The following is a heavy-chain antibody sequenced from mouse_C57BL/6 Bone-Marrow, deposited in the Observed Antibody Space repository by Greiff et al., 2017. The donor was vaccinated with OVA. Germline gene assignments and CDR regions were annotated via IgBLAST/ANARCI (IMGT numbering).Heavy chain of an antibody. J-gene: IGHJ3*01. Sequence: VQLQQSGAELARPGASVKLSCKASGYTFTSYGISWVKQRTGPGLEWIGEIYPRSGNTYYNEKFKGKATLTADKSSSTAYMELRSLTSEDSAVYFCASPSYGYDRDLTYWGQGTLVTVSA. V-gene: IGHV1-81*01. CDR2: IYPRSGNT. D-gene: IGHD2-2*01. CDR3: ASPSYGYDRDLTY. CDR1: GYTFTSYG.